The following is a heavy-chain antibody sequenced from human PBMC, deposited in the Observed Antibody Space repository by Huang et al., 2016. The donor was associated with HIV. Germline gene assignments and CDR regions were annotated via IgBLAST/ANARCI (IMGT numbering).Heavy chain of an antibody. V-gene: IGHV1-69*13. CDR2: IIPMFGTA. CDR3: ASSGYYYISYYYMDV. CDR1: GRTFSSYA. D-gene: IGHD3-22*01. J-gene: IGHJ6*03. Sequence: QVQLVQSGAEVKKPGSSVKVSCMASGRTFSSYAFSWVRQAPGQGLEWRGGIIPMFGTASDAEKFQGRVTIIADESTSTAYMELSSLRSEDTAVYYCASSGYYYISYYYMDVWGKGTTVTVSS.